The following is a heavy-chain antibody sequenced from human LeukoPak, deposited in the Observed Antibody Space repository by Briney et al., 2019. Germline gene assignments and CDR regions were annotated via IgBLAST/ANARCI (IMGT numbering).Heavy chain of an antibody. D-gene: IGHD5-18*01. V-gene: IGHV3-11*04. CDR3: ARGVRGYSYGSRFDY. CDR1: GFTFNDYY. CDR2: IGSSGGTI. Sequence: GGSLRPSCAASGFTFNDYYMSWIRQAPGEGLEWVSYIGSSGGTIYYADSVKGRFTISRDNAKNSLYLQMNSLRDEDTAVYYCARGVRGYSYGSRFDYWGQGTLVTVSS. J-gene: IGHJ4*02.